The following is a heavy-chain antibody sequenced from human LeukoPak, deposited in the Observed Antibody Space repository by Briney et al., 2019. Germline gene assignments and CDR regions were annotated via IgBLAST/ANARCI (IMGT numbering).Heavy chain of an antibody. CDR1: GFSVGSNY. Sequence: AGGSLRLSCAASGFSVGSNYMSWVRQAPGKGLEWVSVIYTGGTTHYAESVMGRFTISRDDSHNTVHLHMSGLRAEDTAVYYCAGEGRFQSFDYWGQGTLVAVSS. V-gene: IGHV3-53*01. CDR3: AGEGRFQSFDY. J-gene: IGHJ4*02. CDR2: IYTGGTT.